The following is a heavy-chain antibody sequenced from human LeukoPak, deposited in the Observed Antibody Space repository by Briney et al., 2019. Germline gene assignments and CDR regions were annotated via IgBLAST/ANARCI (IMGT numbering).Heavy chain of an antibody. CDR3: ARTGIYGSGSYYTNYYFDY. V-gene: IGHV1-8*01. Sequence: GASVKVSCKASGYTFTSYDINWVRQATGQGLEWMGWMNPNSGNTGYAQKFQGRVTMTRNTSISTAYMELSSLRSEDTAVYYSARTGIYGSGSYYTNYYFDYWGQGTLVTVSS. D-gene: IGHD3-10*01. CDR1: GYTFTSYD. J-gene: IGHJ4*02. CDR2: MNPNSGNT.